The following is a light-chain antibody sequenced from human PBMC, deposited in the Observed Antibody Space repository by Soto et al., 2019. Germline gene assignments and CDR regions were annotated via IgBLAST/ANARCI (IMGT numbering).Light chain of an antibody. CDR1: QGVGST. Sequence: ELVLTQSPATLSVSPGESATLSCRASQGVGSTLAWYQQKPGRAPRLLIYDAYIRATGIPARFSGVGSGTEFTLTISRLQSDDFAVYYCQHYLTWPLAFGGGTRVEI. CDR3: QHYLTWPLA. J-gene: IGKJ4*01. CDR2: DAY. V-gene: IGKV3-15*01.